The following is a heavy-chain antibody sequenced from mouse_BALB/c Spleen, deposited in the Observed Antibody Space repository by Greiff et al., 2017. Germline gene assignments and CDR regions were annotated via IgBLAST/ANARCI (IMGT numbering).Heavy chain of an antibody. J-gene: IGHJ3*01. Sequence: EVQLVESGGGLVKPGGSLKLSCAASGFTFSSYAMSWVRQTPEKRLEWVASISSGGSTYYPDSVKGRFTISRDNARNILYLQMSSLRSEDTAMYYCVYGSSPWFAYWGQGTLVTVSA. V-gene: IGHV5-6-5*01. D-gene: IGHD1-1*01. CDR1: GFTFSSYA. CDR2: ISSGGST. CDR3: VYGSSPWFAY.